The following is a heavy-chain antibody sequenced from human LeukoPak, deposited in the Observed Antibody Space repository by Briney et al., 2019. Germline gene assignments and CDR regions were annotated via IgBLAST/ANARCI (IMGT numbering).Heavy chain of an antibody. CDR3: AKSGYSSTYYWFDS. D-gene: IGHD6-13*01. CDR2: INPNSGGT. J-gene: IGHJ5*01. Sequence: ASVKVSCKASGYIFAAHYMHWVRQAPGQGLEWMGWINPNSGGTNYAQNFQARVTMTRDTSITTLYMELSRLRPDDTAIYYCAKSGYSSTYYWFDSWGQGTQVTVSS. V-gene: IGHV1-2*02. CDR1: GYIFAAHY.